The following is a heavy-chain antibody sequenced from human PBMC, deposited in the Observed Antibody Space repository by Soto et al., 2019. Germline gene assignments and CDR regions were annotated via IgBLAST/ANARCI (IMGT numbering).Heavy chain of an antibody. Sequence: SETLSLTCAVYGGSSSGYYWSWIRQPPGKGLEWIGEINHSGRTNENPSLKSRVTISVDTSKNQFSLKLRSVTAADTAVYYCARGITMKLAVQGDAPDNYYFDSWGQGSLVTVSS. J-gene: IGHJ4*02. CDR1: GGSSSGYY. D-gene: IGHD3-22*01. CDR2: INHSGRT. CDR3: ARGITMKLAVQGDAPDNYYFDS. V-gene: IGHV4-34*01.